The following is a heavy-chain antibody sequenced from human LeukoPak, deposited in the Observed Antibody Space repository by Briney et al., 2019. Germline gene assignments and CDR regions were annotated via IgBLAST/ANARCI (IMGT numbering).Heavy chain of an antibody. Sequence: SETLSLTCAVYGGSFSGYYWSWIRQPPGKGLEWIGEINHSGSTNYNPSLKSRVTISVDTSKNQFSLKLSAVTAADTAVYYCARGGDSSGWYEDFDYWGQGTLVTVSS. CDR2: INHSGST. J-gene: IGHJ4*02. D-gene: IGHD6-19*01. CDR1: GGSFSGYY. CDR3: ARGGDSSGWYEDFDY. V-gene: IGHV4-34*01.